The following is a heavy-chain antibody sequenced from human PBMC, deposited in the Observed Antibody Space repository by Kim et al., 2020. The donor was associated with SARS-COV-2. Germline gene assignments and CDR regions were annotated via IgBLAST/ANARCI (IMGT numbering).Heavy chain of an antibody. CDR3: ARSGEGRRTTRFDP. D-gene: IGHD3-16*01. V-gene: IGHV1-69*01. Sequence: AQTCQGRVTITADESTSTAYMELSSLRAEDTAVYYCARSGEGRRTTRFDPWGQGTLVTVSS. J-gene: IGHJ5*02.